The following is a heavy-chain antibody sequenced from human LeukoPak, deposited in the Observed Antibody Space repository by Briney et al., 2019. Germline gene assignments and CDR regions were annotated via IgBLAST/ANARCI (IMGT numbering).Heavy chain of an antibody. V-gene: IGHV3-23*01. J-gene: IGHJ4*02. CDR2: ISDSGSST. CDR1: GFXFSNYA. CDR3: AKGGGSRNFDY. D-gene: IGHD1-26*01. Sequence: GGSLRLSCAASGFXFSNYAISWVRQAPGKGLEWVSLISDSGSSTYYADSVKGRFTISRDNSKNTLYLQMNSLRAEDTAVYYCAKGGGSRNFDYWGPGTLVTVSS.